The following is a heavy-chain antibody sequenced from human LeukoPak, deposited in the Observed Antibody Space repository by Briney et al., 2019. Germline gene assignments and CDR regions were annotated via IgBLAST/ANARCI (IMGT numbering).Heavy chain of an antibody. D-gene: IGHD6-13*01. V-gene: IGHV3-53*01. J-gene: IGHJ3*02. CDR1: GFTVSSNY. CDR3: ARAGSSWYSNDAFDI. Sequence: GGSLRLSCAASGFTVSSNYMSWVRQAPGKGLEWVSVIYSGGSTYYADSVKGRFTISRDNSKNTLYLQMNSLRAEDTAVYYCARAGSSWYSNDAFDIWGQGTMATVSS. CDR2: IYSGGST.